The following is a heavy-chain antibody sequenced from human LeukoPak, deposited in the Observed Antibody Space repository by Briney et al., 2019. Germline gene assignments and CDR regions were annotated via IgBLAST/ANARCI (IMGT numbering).Heavy chain of an antibody. D-gene: IGHD3-3*01. V-gene: IGHV3-30*02. Sequence: GGSLRLSCAASGFTFSSYGMHWVRQAPGKGLEWVAFIRYDGSNKYYADSVKGRFTISRDNSKNTLYLQMNSLRAEDTAVYYCATFYDFWSGYSGDYWGQGTLVTVSS. CDR2: IRYDGSNK. J-gene: IGHJ4*02. CDR1: GFTFSSYG. CDR3: ATFYDFWSGYSGDY.